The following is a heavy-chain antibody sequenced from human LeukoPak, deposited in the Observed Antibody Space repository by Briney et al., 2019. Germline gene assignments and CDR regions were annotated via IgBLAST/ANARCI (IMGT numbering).Heavy chain of an antibody. CDR1: GGSISSSSYY. J-gene: IGHJ4*02. CDR2: IYYSGST. CDR3: ARLSPDRYFDY. Sequence: PSETLSLTCTVSGGSISSSSYYWGWIRQPPGKGLEWIGSIYYSGSTYYNPSLKSRVTISVDTSKNQFSLKLSSVTAADTAVYYCARLSPDRYFDYWGQGTLVTVSS. V-gene: IGHV4-39*01.